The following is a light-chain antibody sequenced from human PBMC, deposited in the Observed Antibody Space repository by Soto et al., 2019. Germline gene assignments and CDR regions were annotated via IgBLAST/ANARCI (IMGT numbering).Light chain of an antibody. CDR2: DVS. J-gene: IGKJ1*01. V-gene: IGKV3-15*01. CDR3: QQYNNWPFS. Sequence: EKVMTQSPATLSVSPGERATLSCRAGQGVTTNLAWYQQKSGQSPRLLIYDVSIRATGVPARFSGTGSETDFTLTISGLQSEDSAVYFCQQYNNWPFSFGQGTKVDI. CDR1: QGVTTN.